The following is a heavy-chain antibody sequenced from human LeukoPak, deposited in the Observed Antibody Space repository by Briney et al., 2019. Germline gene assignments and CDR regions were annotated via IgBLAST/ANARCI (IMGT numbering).Heavy chain of an antibody. D-gene: IGHD5-24*01. CDR3: AKDCGCGDDYNLFDY. Sequence: PGGSLRLSCAASGFTFNSYAMHWVRQAPGKGLEWVAFIRYDGKIKYYADSVKGRFTISRDNSKNALYLQMSSLRAEDTALYYCAKDCGCGDDYNLFDYWGQGTLVTVSS. J-gene: IGHJ4*02. V-gene: IGHV3-30*02. CDR1: GFTFNSYA. CDR2: IRYDGKIK.